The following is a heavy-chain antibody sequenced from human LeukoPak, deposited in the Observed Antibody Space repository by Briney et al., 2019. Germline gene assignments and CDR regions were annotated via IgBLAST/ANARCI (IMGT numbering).Heavy chain of an antibody. J-gene: IGHJ4*02. CDR3: ARDGWDSSSWYSFPDY. Sequence: RRASVKVSCKASGGTFSSYAISWVRQAPGQGLEWMGWISAYNGNTNYAQKLQGRVTMTTDTSTSTAYMELRSLRSDDTAVYYCARDGWDSSSWYSFPDYWGQGTLVTVSS. D-gene: IGHD6-13*01. CDR1: GGTFSSYA. CDR2: ISAYNGNT. V-gene: IGHV1-18*01.